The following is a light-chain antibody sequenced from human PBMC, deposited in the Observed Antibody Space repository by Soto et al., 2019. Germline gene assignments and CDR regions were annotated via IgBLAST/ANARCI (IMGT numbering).Light chain of an antibody. V-gene: IGLV2-8*01. CDR2: EVS. CDR3: SSYSGTNSNVI. J-gene: IGLJ2*01. Sequence: QSALTQPPSASGSPGQSVTISCAGTXSDIGDYNYVSWYQQHPGKVPKLIISEVSKRPSGVPDRFSGSKSGYTASLTVSDLQPADEAVYYCSSYSGTNSNVIFGGGTKLTVL. CDR1: XSDIGDYNY.